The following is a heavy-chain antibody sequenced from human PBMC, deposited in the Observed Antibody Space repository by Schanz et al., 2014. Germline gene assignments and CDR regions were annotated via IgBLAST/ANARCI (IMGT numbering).Heavy chain of an antibody. CDR1: GFTFSSYA. Sequence: VQLVESGGGLVKPGGSLRLSCEASGFTFSSYAMSWVRQAPGKGLEWVAAMSYDGSIKYYGDSVKGRFTISRDNSKNTLYLQMNSLRAEDTAVYYCAKQIHYDILTVTRNWGQGTLVTVSS. CDR3: AKQIHYDILTVTRN. J-gene: IGHJ4*02. CDR2: MSYDGSIK. D-gene: IGHD3-9*01. V-gene: IGHV3-33*08.